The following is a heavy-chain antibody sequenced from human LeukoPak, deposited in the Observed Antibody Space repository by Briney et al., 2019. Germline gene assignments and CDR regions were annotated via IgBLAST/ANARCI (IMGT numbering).Heavy chain of an antibody. CDR1: GFTFSSYA. D-gene: IGHD5-18*01. CDR3: ARRLWLDY. CDR2: ISGSDAGA. V-gene: IGHV3-23*01. J-gene: IGHJ4*02. Sequence: GGSLRLSCAASGFTFSSYAIFWVRQAPGKGLHWVSAISGSDAGADYADSVKGRFTISRDNSKNTLYLQMNSLRAEDTAVYYCARRLWLDYWGQGTLVTVSS.